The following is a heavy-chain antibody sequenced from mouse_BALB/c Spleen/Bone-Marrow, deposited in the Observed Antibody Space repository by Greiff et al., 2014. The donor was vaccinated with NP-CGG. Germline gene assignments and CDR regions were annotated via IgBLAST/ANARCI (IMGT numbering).Heavy chain of an antibody. D-gene: IGHD2-3*01. V-gene: IGHV3-1*02. CDR2: IHYSGYT. Sequence: EVQLQQSGPDLVKPSQSLSLTCTVTGYSVTSGYSWHWIRQFPGNILEWMGYIHYSGYTNYNPSLKSRISITRDTSKNQFFLQLNSVTTEDTATYYCARTDGYYAMDYWGQGTSVTVSS. CDR3: ARTDGYYAMDY. CDR1: GYSVTSGYS. J-gene: IGHJ4*01.